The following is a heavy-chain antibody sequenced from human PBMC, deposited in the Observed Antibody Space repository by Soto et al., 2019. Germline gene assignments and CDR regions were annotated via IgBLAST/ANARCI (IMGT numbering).Heavy chain of an antibody. CDR1: NYRFYTYR. V-gene: IGHV5-51*01. J-gene: IGHJ4*02. CDR3: ATPRHEQCLTYVDY. D-gene: IGHD6-19*01. CDR2: IYPRDSDT. Sequence: GESLKISCEGFNYRFYTYRIGWVRQMPGRGLEWMGIIYPRDSDTRYSPSFQGRVTISADQSINTVYLHWNNLEASDTAMYYCATPRHEQCLTYVDYWGQGSPVIGSA.